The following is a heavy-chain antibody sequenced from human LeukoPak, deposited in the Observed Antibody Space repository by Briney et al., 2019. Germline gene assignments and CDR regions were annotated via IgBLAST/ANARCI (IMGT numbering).Heavy chain of an antibody. CDR1: GFTFSSYS. D-gene: IGHD3-9*01. J-gene: IGHJ5*02. CDR2: ISSSSSYI. Sequence: GGSLRLSCAASGFTFSSYSMNWVRQAPGKGLEWVSSISSSSSYIYYADSVKGRFTISRDNAKNSLYLQMNSLRAEDTAVYYCARASLRYFVWFDNWFDPWGQGTLVTVSS. CDR3: ARASLRYFVWFDNWFDP. V-gene: IGHV3-21*01.